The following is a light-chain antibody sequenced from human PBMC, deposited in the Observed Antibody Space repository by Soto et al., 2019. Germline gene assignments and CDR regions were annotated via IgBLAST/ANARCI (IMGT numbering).Light chain of an antibody. Sequence: IQLTQSPSSLSASVGARVTITFRASQGISSYLAWYQQKPGKAPNLRIYAASTLQSGIPSRFSGSGSGTDFTLTISSLQTEDFATSDCQQLDSFPRTFGKGTKVEI. CDR3: QQLDSFPRT. V-gene: IGKV1-9*01. J-gene: IGKJ1*01. CDR2: AAS. CDR1: QGISSY.